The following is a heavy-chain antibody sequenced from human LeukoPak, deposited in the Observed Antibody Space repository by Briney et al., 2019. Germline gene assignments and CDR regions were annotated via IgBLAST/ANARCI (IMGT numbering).Heavy chain of an antibody. CDR1: GFTFSSYA. Sequence: GGSLRLSCAASGFTFSSYAMSWVRQAPGKGLEWVSAISGSGGSTYYADSVKGRFTISRDNSKNTLYLQMNSLRAEDTAVYYCAKVAPQAELEWYYFDYWGQGTLVTVSS. V-gene: IGHV3-23*01. D-gene: IGHD1-26*01. J-gene: IGHJ4*02. CDR2: ISGSGGST. CDR3: AKVAPQAELEWYYFDY.